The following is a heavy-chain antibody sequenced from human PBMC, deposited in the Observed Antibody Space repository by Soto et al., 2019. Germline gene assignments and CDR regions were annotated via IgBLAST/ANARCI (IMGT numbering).Heavy chain of an antibody. CDR3: VRDFGYSSSWCGPGAFDI. CDR1: GYIFTDYY. V-gene: IGHV1-2*06. CDR2: INPNSGGT. Sequence: ASVKVSCKASGYIFTDYYMHWVRQAPGQELGWMGRINPNSGGTNYAQKFQGRVTMTRDTSMSTAYTELSSLRSEDTAVYYCVRDFGYSSSWCGPGAFDISGQGTMFTVSS. J-gene: IGHJ3*02. D-gene: IGHD6-13*01.